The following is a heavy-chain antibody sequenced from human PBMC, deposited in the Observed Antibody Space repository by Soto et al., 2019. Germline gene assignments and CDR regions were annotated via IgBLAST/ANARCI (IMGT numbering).Heavy chain of an antibody. CDR3: ARLGVTTSVYYYTMDV. CDR2: ISAYNGNT. Sequence: XSVKVTCKASGFGLSNYGFTWVRQAPGQGLEWMGWISAYNGNTIYAQNLQGRLTMTRDTSTSTAYMELRSLRSDDTAVYYCARLGVTTSVYYYTMDVWGQGTTVTV. J-gene: IGHJ6*02. V-gene: IGHV1-18*04. CDR1: GFGLSNYG. D-gene: IGHD4-4*01.